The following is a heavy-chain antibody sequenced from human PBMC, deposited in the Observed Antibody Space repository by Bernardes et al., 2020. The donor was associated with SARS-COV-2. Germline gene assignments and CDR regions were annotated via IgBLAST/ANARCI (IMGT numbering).Heavy chain of an antibody. D-gene: IGHD1-7*01. CDR1: GCSINGYY. J-gene: IGHJ3*02. CDR2: IYDSVHT. Sequence: SETLSLTCTFSGCSINGYYSSWIRQPPVPGLEWIGFIYDSVHTRSNPSLESRVTTSVDTSNNLFSLRLSSVTAADTAFYYCSRGGNYDAFDIWGQGTMVTV. V-gene: IGHV4-59*01. CDR3: SRGGNYDAFDI.